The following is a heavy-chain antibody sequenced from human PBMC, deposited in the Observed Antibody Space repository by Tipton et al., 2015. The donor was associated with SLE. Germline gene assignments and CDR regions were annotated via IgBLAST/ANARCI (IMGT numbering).Heavy chain of an antibody. V-gene: IGHV1-8*02. D-gene: IGHD6-13*01. CDR2: MNPNSGNT. J-gene: IGHJ6*02. CDR1: GYTFTSYD. CDR3: ARVPSYSSSWYYYYYGMDV. Sequence: QLVQSGPEVKKPGASVKVSCKASGYTFTSYDINWVRQATGQGLEWMGWMNPNSGNTGYAQKFQGRVTMTRNTSISTAYMELSSLRSEDTAVYYCARVPSYSSSWYYYYYGMDVWGQGTTVTVSS.